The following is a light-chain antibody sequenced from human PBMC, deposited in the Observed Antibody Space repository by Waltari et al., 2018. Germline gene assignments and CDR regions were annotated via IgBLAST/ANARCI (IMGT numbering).Light chain of an antibody. V-gene: IGKV3-15*01. CDR1: QNIGTS. J-gene: IGKJ2*01. CDR3: LQYNNWPYT. Sequence: EIDMTQSPASLSVSPGETAILTCRASQNIGTSLSWFQLRPGRAPRHLIYGASTRATGIPARFSASGSGTEFSLTISSLQSDDFAVYYCLQYNNWPYTFGQGTRLEIK. CDR2: GAS.